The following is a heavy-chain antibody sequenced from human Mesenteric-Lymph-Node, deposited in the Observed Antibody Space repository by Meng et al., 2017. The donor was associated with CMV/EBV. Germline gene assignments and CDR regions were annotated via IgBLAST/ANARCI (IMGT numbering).Heavy chain of an antibody. J-gene: IGHJ5*02. V-gene: IGHV4-31*03. CDR1: GGSISSGGHY. CDR2: IYYSGRT. D-gene: IGHD2-21*02. Sequence: SETLSLTCSVSGGSISSGGHYWNWIRQLPGKGLEWIGYIYYSGRTYYNPSLESRVTMLVDTSNNQFSLKLTSVTATDTAVYYCARDARPASMGVTWFDPWGQGTLVTVSS. CDR3: ARDARPASMGVTWFDP.